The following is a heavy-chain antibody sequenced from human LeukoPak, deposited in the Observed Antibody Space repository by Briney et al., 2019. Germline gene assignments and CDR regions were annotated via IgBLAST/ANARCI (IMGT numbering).Heavy chain of an antibody. V-gene: IGHV1-8*01. D-gene: IGHD2-2*01. CDR3: ARGVRRPWGSPAANYYYYYMDV. J-gene: IGHJ6*03. CDR1: GYTFTSYD. CDR2: MNPNSGNT. Sequence: ASVKVSCKASGYTFTSYDINWVRQATGQGLEWMGWMNPNSGNTGYAQKFQGRVTMTRNTSISTAYMELSSLRSEDTAVYYCARGVRRPWGSPAANYYYYYMDVWGRGTTVTVSS.